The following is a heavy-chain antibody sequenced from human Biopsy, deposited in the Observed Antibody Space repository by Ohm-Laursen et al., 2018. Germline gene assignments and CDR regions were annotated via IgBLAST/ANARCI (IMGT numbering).Heavy chain of an antibody. D-gene: IGHD3-9*01. CDR1: GGTFSNYG. Sequence: ASVKVSCKAPGGTFSNYGVNWVRQAPGQGLGWLGGNIPILGTGNYAQKFQDRVTVAADTSTSTATMELRSLRSDDTAVYYCATKLTGYFHHWGQGTLVIVSS. CDR3: ATKLTGYFHH. CDR2: NIPILGTG. V-gene: IGHV1-69*06. J-gene: IGHJ1*01.